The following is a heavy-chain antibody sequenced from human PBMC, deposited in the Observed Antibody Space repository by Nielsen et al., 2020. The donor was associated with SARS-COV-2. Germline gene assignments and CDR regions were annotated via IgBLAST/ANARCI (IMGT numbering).Heavy chain of an antibody. D-gene: IGHD5-12*01. V-gene: IGHV5-51*01. Sequence: GESLKISCKGSGYSFTSYWIGWVRQMPGKGLEWMGIIYLGDSDTRYSPSFQGQVTISADKSISTAYLQWSSLKASDTAMYYCARLRGFLYSGYDGLRGYSYPFDYWGQGTLVTVSS. CDR1: GYSFTSYW. J-gene: IGHJ4*02. CDR3: ARLRGFLYSGYDGLRGYSYPFDY. CDR2: IYLGDSDT.